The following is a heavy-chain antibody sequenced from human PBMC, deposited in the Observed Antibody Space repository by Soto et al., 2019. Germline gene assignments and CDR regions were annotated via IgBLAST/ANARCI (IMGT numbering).Heavy chain of an antibody. CDR2: IWYDGSNK. D-gene: IGHD6-19*01. Sequence: QVQLVESGGGVVQPGRSLRLSCAASGFTFSSYGMHWVRQAPGKGLEWVAVIWYDGSNKYYADSVKGRFTISRDNSKNTLYLQMNRLRAEDTAVYYCAREYSSGWYGAFDIWGQGTMVTVSS. CDR1: GFTFSSYG. J-gene: IGHJ3*02. V-gene: IGHV3-33*01. CDR3: AREYSSGWYGAFDI.